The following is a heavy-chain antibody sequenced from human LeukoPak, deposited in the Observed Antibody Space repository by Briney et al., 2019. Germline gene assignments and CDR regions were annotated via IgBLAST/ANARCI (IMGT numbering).Heavy chain of an antibody. J-gene: IGHJ4*02. Sequence: SETLSLTCTVSGYSISSGYYWGWIRQPPGKGLEWIGSIYHSESTYYNPSLKRRVTISVDTFKNQFSLKLNSVTAADTAVYYCARDRETYYYGAGNYAYWGQGTLVTVSS. CDR2: IYHSEST. D-gene: IGHD3-10*01. V-gene: IGHV4-38-2*02. CDR1: GYSISSGYY. CDR3: ARDRETYYYGAGNYAY.